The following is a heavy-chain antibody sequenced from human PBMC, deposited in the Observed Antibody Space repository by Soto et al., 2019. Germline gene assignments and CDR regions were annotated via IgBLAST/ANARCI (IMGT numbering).Heavy chain of an antibody. CDR1: GFTFSSYG. CDR3: AKEGTIKRSYYFDF. CDR2: ISYEGRIQ. Sequence: QVQLVESGGGVVQPGRSLRLSCAASGFTFSSYGMQWVRQAPGKGLEWVAVISYEGRIQYYADSVKGRFTISRDNSKDTLYLQMNSLRAEDTAVHYCAKEGTIKRSYYFDFWGQGTLVTVSS. D-gene: IGHD3-10*01. J-gene: IGHJ4*02. V-gene: IGHV3-30*18.